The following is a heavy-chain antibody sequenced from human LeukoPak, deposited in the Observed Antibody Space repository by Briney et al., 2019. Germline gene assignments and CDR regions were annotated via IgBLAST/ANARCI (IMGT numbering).Heavy chain of an antibody. CDR2: IGTAGDT. D-gene: IGHD2-2*01. CDR3: ASGYCSSTSCWNLEY. V-gene: IGHV3-13*04. CDR1: GFTFSSYD. J-gene: IGHJ4*02. Sequence: PGGSLRLSCEASGFTFSSYDMHWVRQVPGKGLEWVSAIGTAGDTYYPGSVKGRFTISRENAKNSLYLQMNSLRAGDTAVYYCASGYCSSTSCWNLEYWGQGTLVTVSS.